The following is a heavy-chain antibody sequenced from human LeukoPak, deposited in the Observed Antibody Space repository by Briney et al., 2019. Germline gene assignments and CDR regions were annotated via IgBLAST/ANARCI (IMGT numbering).Heavy chain of an antibody. D-gene: IGHD1-1*01. V-gene: IGHV4-59*01. CDR2: THYSGST. CDR1: GGSISSYY. CDR3: ARGNAYNWRFDF. Sequence: SETLSLTCSVSGGSISSYYWNWIRQTPGKGLQWIGYTHYSGSTNYNPSLKSRVSISVDTSKNQFSLKLSSVTAADTALYYCARGNAYNWRFDFWGEGTLVTVSS. J-gene: IGHJ4*02.